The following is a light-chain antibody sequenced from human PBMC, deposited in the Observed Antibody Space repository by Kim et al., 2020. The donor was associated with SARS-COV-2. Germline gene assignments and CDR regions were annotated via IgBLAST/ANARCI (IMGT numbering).Light chain of an antibody. CDR3: QQYGSSPPAT. CDR1: QSVSSSY. J-gene: IGKJ5*01. V-gene: IGKV3-20*01. Sequence: PGERATLSCRASQSVSSSYLAWYQQKPGQAPRLLIYGASSRATGIPDRFSGSGSGTDFTLTISRLEPEDFAVYYCQQYGSSPPATFGQGTRLEIK. CDR2: GAS.